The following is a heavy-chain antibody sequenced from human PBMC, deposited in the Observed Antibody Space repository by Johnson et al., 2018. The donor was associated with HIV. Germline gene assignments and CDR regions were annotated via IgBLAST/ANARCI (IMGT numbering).Heavy chain of an antibody. CDR3: ARGHSDLVTASDI. D-gene: IGHD2-21*02. CDR2: ISYDGSNK. CDR1: GFTFSSYA. V-gene: IGHV3-30*04. Sequence: QVLLVESGGGVVQPGRSLRLSCAASGFTFSSYAMHWVRQAPGKGLEWVAVISYDGSNKYYADSVKGRFTISRDNSKNTLYLQMNSLRADDTAVYHCARGHSDLVTASDIWGHGTMVTVSS. J-gene: IGHJ3*02.